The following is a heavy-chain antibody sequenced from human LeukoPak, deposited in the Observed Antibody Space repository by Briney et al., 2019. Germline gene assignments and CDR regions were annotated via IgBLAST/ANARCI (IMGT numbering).Heavy chain of an antibody. CDR3: ARVEWLQLYYFDY. V-gene: IGHV1-2*02. J-gene: IGHJ4*02. CDR2: INPNSGGT. Sequence: ASVKVSCKASGYTFTGYYMHWVRQAPGQGLECMGWINPNSGGTNYAQKFQGRVTMTRDTSISTAYMELSRLRSDDTAVYYCARVEWLQLYYFDYWGQGTLVTVSS. CDR1: GYTFTGYY. D-gene: IGHD5-24*01.